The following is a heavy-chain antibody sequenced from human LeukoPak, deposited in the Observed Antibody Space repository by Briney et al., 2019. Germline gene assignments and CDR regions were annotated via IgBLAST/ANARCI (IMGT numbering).Heavy chain of an antibody. CDR3: ARLRVTAIPGDY. D-gene: IGHD2-21*02. Sequence: SETLSLTCTVSGGSISSYYWSWIRQPPGKGLEWIGYIYYSGSTNYNPSLKSRVTISVDTSKNQFSLKLSSVTAADTAVYYCARLRVTAIPGDYWGQGTLVTVSS. CDR2: IYYSGST. CDR1: GGSISSYY. V-gene: IGHV4-59*01. J-gene: IGHJ4*02.